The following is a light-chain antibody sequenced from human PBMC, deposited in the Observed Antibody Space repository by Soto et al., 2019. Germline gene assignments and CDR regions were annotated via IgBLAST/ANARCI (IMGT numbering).Light chain of an antibody. CDR1: QSIDSY. CDR2: AAS. V-gene: IGKV1-39*01. Sequence: DIQMTQSPSSLSASVGDRVTITCRASQSIDSYLNWYQQKPGKAPKLLIYAASSLQSGVPSRFSGSGSGTDFPLTISSLQPEDFATYYCQQSYSTPYTFGQGTKLEIK. CDR3: QQSYSTPYT. J-gene: IGKJ2*01.